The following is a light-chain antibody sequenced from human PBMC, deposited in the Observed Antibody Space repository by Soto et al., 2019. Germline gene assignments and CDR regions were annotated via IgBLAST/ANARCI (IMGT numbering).Light chain of an antibody. CDR2: GAS. V-gene: IGKV3-15*01. CDR1: QSISPN. CDR3: QQYNNWPRT. J-gene: IGKJ1*01. Sequence: DIVLTQSPASLSVSPGESATLSCRASQSISPNLAWYQQKPGQAPRLLIYGASTRATSFPARFSGSGSGTEFTLTISSLQSEDFAVYYCQQYNNWPRTFGQGTKVDIK.